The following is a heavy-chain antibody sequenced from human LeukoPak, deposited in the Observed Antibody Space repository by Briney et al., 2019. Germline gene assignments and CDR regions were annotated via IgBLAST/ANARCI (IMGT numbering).Heavy chain of an antibody. CDR1: GDSVSSNSAA. CDR2: TYYRSKWYN. J-gene: IGHJ4*02. Sequence: SQTLSLTCAISGDSVSSNSAAWNWIRQSASRGLEWLGRTYYRSKWYNNYAVSVKSRITINSDSSKNQVSLQLNSVSPEDTAMYYCARENSRGRFDYWGQETLVTVSS. CDR3: ARENSRGRFDY. V-gene: IGHV6-1*01. D-gene: IGHD6-19*01.